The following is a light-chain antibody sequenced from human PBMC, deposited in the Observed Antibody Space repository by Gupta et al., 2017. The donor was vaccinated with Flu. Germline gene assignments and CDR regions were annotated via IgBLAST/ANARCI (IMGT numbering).Light chain of an antibody. CDR1: DIGRKS. J-gene: IGLJ3*02. CDR3: QVWDTNSGRV. Sequence: SFVLTQPPSVSVAPGQTARISCGGSDIGRKSVHWYLRRPGQAPLLVVHADDDRPSGIPERISGSKSGNTATLTLSRVEAGDEADYYCQVWDTNSGRVFGGGTKLTVL. V-gene: IGLV3-21*02. CDR2: ADD.